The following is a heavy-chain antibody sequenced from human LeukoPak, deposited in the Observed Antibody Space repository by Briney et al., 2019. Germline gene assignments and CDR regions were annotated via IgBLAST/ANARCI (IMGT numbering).Heavy chain of an antibody. J-gene: IGHJ4*02. Sequence: GGSLRLSCAASGFIFSRDSMNWVRQAPGKGLEWVAYINGGGSPIYYADSVRGRFTISRDNAKNSLYLQMNSLRAEDTAVYYCARMNYVSTGWGAPFDYWGQGTLVTVSS. CDR1: GFIFSRDS. CDR2: INGGGSPI. CDR3: ARMNYVSTGWGAPFDY. D-gene: IGHD1-7*01. V-gene: IGHV3-48*01.